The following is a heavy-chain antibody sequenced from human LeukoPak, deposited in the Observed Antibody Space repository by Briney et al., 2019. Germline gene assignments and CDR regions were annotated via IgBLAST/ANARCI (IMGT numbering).Heavy chain of an antibody. CDR2: IKQDGSEK. CDR3: ARDRITMVRTTDYCYYGMDV. Sequence: GGSLRLSCAASGFTFSSYWMSWVRQAPGKGLEWVANIKQDGSEKYYVDSVKGRFTISRDNAKNSLYLQMNSLRAEDTAVYYCARDRITMVRTTDYCYYGMDVWGQGTTVTVSS. V-gene: IGHV3-7*01. CDR1: GFTFSSYW. J-gene: IGHJ6*02. D-gene: IGHD3-10*01.